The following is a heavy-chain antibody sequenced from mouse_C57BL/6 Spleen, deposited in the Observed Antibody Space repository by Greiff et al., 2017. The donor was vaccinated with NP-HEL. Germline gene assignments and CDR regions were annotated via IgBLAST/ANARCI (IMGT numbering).Heavy chain of an antibody. J-gene: IGHJ3*01. CDR3: ARGDCDPHGFAY. CDR2: ISYDGSN. CDR1: GYSITSGYY. Sequence: EVKLQESGPGLVKPSQSLSLSCSVTGYSITSGYYWNWIRQFPGNKLEWMGYISYDGSNNYNPTLKNRITITRDTSENQFFLKLNSVTTEDAATYYCARGDCDPHGFAYWGQGTLVTVSA. V-gene: IGHV3-6*01. D-gene: IGHD2-13*01.